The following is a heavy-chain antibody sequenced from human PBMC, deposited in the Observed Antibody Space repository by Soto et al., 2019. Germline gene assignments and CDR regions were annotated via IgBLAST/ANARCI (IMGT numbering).Heavy chain of an antibody. Sequence: GGSLRLSCAASGLTFSSYAMNWVRQAPGKGLEWVSSISSSSTYIYYADSVKGRFTISRDNAKNSLYLQMNSLRVEDTAVYYCASGDVFNIWGQGTMVTVSS. CDR1: GLTFSSYA. V-gene: IGHV3-21*01. CDR2: ISSSSTYI. CDR3: ASGDVFNI. J-gene: IGHJ3*02.